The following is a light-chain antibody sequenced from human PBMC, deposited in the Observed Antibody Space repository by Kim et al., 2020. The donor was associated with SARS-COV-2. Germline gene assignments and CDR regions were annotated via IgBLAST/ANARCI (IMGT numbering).Light chain of an antibody. CDR3: QQRYSWPRT. V-gene: IGKV3-11*01. CDR1: QSISTF. CDR2: DTS. J-gene: IGKJ1*01. Sequence: LSPWEKATLSCRAGQSISTFLAWYQQRLGQAPKLLIYDTSKRAAGVPARFSASGSGTDFTLTISSLEPDDFATYYCQQRYSWPRTFGQGTKVDIK.